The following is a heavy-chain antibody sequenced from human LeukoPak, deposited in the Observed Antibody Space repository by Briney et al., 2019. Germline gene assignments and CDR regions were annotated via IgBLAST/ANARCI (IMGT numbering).Heavy chain of an antibody. CDR2: ISYDGSDK. CDR3: ARDRTYTWTFDY. Sequence: PGGSLRLSCAASGFIFNTQGMHWVRQAPGKGLEWVAVISYDGSDKYFADSVEGRFTISRDDSKNMMYLQMNSLRAEDTAVYYCARDRTYTWTFDYWGQGTLVTVSS. V-gene: IGHV3-30*03. CDR1: GFIFNTQG. J-gene: IGHJ4*02. D-gene: IGHD1-1*01.